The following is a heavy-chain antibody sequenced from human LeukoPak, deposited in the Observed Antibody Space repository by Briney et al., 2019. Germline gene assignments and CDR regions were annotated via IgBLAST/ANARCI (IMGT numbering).Heavy chain of an antibody. D-gene: IGHD3-10*01. Sequence: GGSLRLSCAASGFTFSSYAMSWVRQAPGKGLEWVSAISGSGGSTYYADSVKGRFTISRDNSKNTLYLQMNSLRAEDTAVYYCAKGVRRLLWFGQGPRTNWFDPWGQGTLVTVSS. CDR1: GFTFSSYA. CDR2: ISGSGGST. J-gene: IGHJ5*02. V-gene: IGHV3-23*01. CDR3: AKGVRRLLWFGQGPRTNWFDP.